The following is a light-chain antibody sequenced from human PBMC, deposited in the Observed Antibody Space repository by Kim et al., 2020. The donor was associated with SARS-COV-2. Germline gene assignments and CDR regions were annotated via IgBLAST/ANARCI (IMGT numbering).Light chain of an antibody. J-gene: IGKJ4*01. CDR2: GAS. CDR3: QQYGSSPLT. V-gene: IGKV3-20*01. CDR1: QSVTSNY. Sequence: EIVLTQSPGTLSLSPGKRATLSCRASQSVTSNYLAWYQQKPGQAPRLLIHGASNRATGIPDRFSGSGSGTDFTLTISRLEPEDFAVYYCQQYGSSPLTFGGGTKLEI.